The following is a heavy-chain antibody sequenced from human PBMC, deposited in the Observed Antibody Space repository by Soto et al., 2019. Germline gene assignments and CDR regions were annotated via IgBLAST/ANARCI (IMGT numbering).Heavy chain of an antibody. D-gene: IGHD3-10*01. CDR1: GFNLNDFG. J-gene: IGHJ4*02. V-gene: IGHV3-NL1*01. CDR2: FRTGGDDATT. CDR3: AKKANSGPGSQYFDN. Sequence: GGSLRLSCVASGFNLNDFGIHWVRQAPGKGLEWVSGFRTGGDDATTYYADSVKGRFTISRDNSKNTLFLQMNSLRAEDTAIYYCAKKANSGPGSQYFDNWGQGTLVTVSS.